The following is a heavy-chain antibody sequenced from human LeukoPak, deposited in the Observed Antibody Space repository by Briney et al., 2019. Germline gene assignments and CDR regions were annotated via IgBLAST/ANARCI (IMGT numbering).Heavy chain of an antibody. J-gene: IGHJ4*02. CDR1: GGTFSSYA. CDR3: AREASRVFGKDPLDY. V-gene: IGHV1-69*04. CDR2: IIPILGIA. D-gene: IGHD3-3*01. Sequence: SVKVSCKASGGTFSSYAISWVRQAPGQGLEWMGRIIPILGIANYAQKFQGRVTITADKSTSTAYMELSSLRSEDTAVYYCAREASRVFGKDPLDYWGQGTLVTVSS.